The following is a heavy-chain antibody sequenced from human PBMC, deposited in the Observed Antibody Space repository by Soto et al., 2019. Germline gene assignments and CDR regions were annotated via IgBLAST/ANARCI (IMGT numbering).Heavy chain of an antibody. J-gene: IGHJ4*02. CDR1: GFTVSSNY. V-gene: IGHV3-53*01. CDR2: IYSGGST. CDR3: ARGVTRGSIYYFDY. D-gene: IGHD2-21*02. Sequence: GGSLRLSCAASGFTVSSNYMSWVRQAPGKGLEWVSVIYSGGSTYYADSVKGRFTISRDNSKNTLYLQMNSLRAEDTAVYYCARGVTRGSIYYFDYWGQGTLVTVSS.